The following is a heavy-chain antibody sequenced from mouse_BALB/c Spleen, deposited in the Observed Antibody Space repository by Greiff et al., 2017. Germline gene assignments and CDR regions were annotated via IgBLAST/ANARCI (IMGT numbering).Heavy chain of an antibody. CDR2: ISSGGGNT. D-gene: IGHD1-1*01. CDR3: ARSGYYYGSSYYFDY. J-gene: IGHJ2*01. V-gene: IGHV5-9*03. Sequence: EVQLVESGGGLVKPGGSLKLSCAASGFTFSSYTMSWVRQTPEKRLEWVATISSGGGNTYYPDSVKGRFTISRDNAKNNLYLQMSSLRSEDTALYYCARSGYYYGSSYYFDYWGLGTTLTVSS. CDR1: GFTFSSYT.